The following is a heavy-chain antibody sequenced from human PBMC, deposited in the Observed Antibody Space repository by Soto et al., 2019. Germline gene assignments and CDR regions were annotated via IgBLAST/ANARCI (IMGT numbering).Heavy chain of an antibody. CDR3: TAYCSGGSCYLYYYYMDV. Sequence: PGGSLRLSCTASGFTFGDYAMSWFRQAPGKGLEWVGFIRSKAYGGTTEYAASVKGRFTISRDDSKSIAYLQMNSLKTEDTAVYYCTAYCSGGSCYLYYYYMDVWGKGTTVTVS. CDR2: IRSKAYGGTT. D-gene: IGHD2-15*01. V-gene: IGHV3-49*03. CDR1: GFTFGDYA. J-gene: IGHJ6*03.